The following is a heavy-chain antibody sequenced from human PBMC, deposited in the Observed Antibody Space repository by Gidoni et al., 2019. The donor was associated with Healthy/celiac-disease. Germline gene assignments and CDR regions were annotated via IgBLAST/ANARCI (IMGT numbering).Heavy chain of an antibody. D-gene: IGHD2-21*02. CDR3: ARGPYCGGDCYSRAFDI. Sequence: TFSSYGMHWVRQAPGKGLEWVAVIWYDGSNKYYADSVKGRFTISRDNSKNTLYLQMNSLRAEDTAVYYCARGPYCGGDCYSRAFDIWGQGTMVTVSS. CDR2: IWYDGSNK. J-gene: IGHJ3*02. CDR1: TFSSYG. V-gene: IGHV3-33*01.